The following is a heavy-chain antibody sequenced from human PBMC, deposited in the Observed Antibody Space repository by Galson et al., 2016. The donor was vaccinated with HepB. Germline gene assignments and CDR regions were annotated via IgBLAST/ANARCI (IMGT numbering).Heavy chain of an antibody. D-gene: IGHD3-9*01. CDR1: GYSISSGYY. CDR3: ARTGDLLTGYSFFYFDY. V-gene: IGHV4-38-2*02. CDR2: MYHSGGT. J-gene: IGHJ4*02. Sequence: SETLSLTCTVSGYSISSGYYWGWIRQPPGKGLEWIGSMYHSGGTHYNPSLRSRVTLSVDTSKNQFSLKLSSVTAADTAVYYCARTGDLLTGYSFFYFDYWGQGTLVTVSS.